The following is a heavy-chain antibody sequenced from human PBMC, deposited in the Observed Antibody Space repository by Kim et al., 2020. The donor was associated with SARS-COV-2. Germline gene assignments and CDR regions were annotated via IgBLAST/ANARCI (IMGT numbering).Heavy chain of an antibody. CDR1: GYTFTAHH. V-gene: IGHV1-2*02. J-gene: IGHJ4*02. Sequence: ASVKVSCKASGYTFTAHHIHWVRQAPGQGLEWMGWIYTNSGGTSYAQKFQDRVTVTRDTSINTVYMELSSLTSDDTAVYFCTREDYWGQGTLVTVSS. CDR3: TREDY. CDR2: IYTNSGGT.